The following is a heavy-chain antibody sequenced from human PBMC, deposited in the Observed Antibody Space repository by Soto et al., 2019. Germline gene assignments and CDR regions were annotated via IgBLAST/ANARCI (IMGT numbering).Heavy chain of an antibody. Sequence: XCPTLLNPPQTLTLTCIFSLFSLITSGVGVGWIRQPPGKALEWLGFIYWNDDKRYSPSLKSRLTITKDTSKNQVVLTMTNMDPVDTATYYCAKSGSSGWYGWFDPWGQGTLVTVSS. D-gene: IGHD6-19*01. CDR2: IYWNDDK. J-gene: IGHJ5*02. V-gene: IGHV2-5*01. CDR3: AKSGSSGWYGWFDP. CDR1: LFSLITSGVG.